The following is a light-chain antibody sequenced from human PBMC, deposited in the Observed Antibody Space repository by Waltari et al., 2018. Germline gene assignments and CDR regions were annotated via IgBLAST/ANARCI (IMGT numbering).Light chain of an antibody. CDR1: QSLLHSSGYNY. J-gene: IGKJ3*01. Sequence: DIVMTQSPLSLSVTPGEPASISCRSSQSLLHSSGYNYLDWCLQKPGQSPQLLIYLGSNRASGVPDRFSGSGSGTDFILKISRVEAEDVGVYYCMQALQDLFTFGPGTKVDIK. V-gene: IGKV2-28*01. CDR2: LGS. CDR3: MQALQDLFT.